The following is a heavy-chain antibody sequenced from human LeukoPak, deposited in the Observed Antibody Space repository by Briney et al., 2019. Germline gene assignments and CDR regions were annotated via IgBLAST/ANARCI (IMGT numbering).Heavy chain of an antibody. D-gene: IGHD3-22*01. CDR1: GGSISSYY. CDR3: ARLFNYYDSSGYGDWFDP. V-gene: IGHV4-59*08. J-gene: IGHJ5*02. Sequence: PSETLFLTCTVSGGSISSYYWSWIRQPPGEGLEWIGYIYYSGSTNYNPSLKSRVTITVDTSKSQFSLKLSSVTAADTAVYYCARLFNYYDSSGYGDWFDPWGQGTLVTVSS. CDR2: IYYSGST.